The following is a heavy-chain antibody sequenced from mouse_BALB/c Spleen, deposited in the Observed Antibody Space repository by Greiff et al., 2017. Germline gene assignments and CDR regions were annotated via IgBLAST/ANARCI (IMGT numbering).Heavy chain of an antibody. CDR2: ISYSGST. CDR3: ARRDAPTGGFAY. CDR1: GYSITSDYA. J-gene: IGHJ3*01. V-gene: IGHV3-2*02. Sequence: EVQLVESGPGLVKPSQSLSLTCTVTGYSITSDYAWNWIRQFPGNKLEWMGYISYSGSTSYNPSLKSRISITRDTSKNQFFLQLNSVTTEDTATYYCARRDAPTGGFAYWGQGTLVTVSA. D-gene: IGHD1-1*01.